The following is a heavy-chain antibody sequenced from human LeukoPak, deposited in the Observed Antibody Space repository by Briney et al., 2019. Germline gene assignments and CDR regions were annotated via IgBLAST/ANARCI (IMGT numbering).Heavy chain of an antibody. V-gene: IGHV4-59*12. Sequence: SETLSLTCTVSGGSISSYYWSWIRQPPGKGLEWIGYIYYSGSTNYNPSLKGRVTISVDTSKNQFSLKLSSVTAADTAVYYCARAIPFTYYYDSSGSFDYWGQGTLVTVSS. CDR1: GGSISSYY. CDR2: IYYSGST. J-gene: IGHJ4*02. D-gene: IGHD3-22*01. CDR3: ARAIPFTYYYDSSGSFDY.